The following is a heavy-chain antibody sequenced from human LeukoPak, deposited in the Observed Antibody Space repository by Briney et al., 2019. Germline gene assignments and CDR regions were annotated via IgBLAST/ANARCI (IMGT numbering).Heavy chain of an antibody. Sequence: ASVKVSCKASGYTFTDYYIHWVRQAPGQGLEWMAWINPNSGGTYYAQNFHDRITLTRDTSISTAYMELSRLRSDDTAVYYCARGIGKGGDCPRGDCYYGMDVWGQGTTVTVSS. D-gene: IGHD2-21*02. J-gene: IGHJ6*02. CDR3: ARGIGKGGDCPRGDCYYGMDV. V-gene: IGHV1-2*02. CDR1: GYTFTDYY. CDR2: INPNSGGT.